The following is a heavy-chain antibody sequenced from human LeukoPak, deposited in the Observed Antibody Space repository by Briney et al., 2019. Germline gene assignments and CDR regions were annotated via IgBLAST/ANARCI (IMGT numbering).Heavy chain of an antibody. CDR1: GFTFSSYA. D-gene: IGHD3-3*01. V-gene: IGHV3-23*01. CDR3: AREGDFWSGYPIDHYYYMDV. Sequence: GGSLRLSCAASGFTFSSYAMTWVRQAPGKGLEWVSTISGRGDLEFYTESVKGRFTISRDHSKNTVHLQMDSLRAEDTAIYYCAREGDFWSGYPIDHYYYMDVWGKGTTVTVTS. CDR2: ISGRGDLE. J-gene: IGHJ6*03.